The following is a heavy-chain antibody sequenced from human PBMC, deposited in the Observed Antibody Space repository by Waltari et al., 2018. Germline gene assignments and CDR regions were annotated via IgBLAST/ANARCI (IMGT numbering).Heavy chain of an antibody. J-gene: IGHJ4*02. CDR1: GYTFTSYD. CDR3: ARMKQPYYYGSGSYDTPQYYFDY. CDR2: MNPNSGNT. D-gene: IGHD3-10*01. V-gene: IGHV1-8*01. Sequence: QVQLVQSGAEVKKPGASVKVSCKASGYTFTSYDINWVRQATGQGLEWMGWMNPNSGNTGYAQKFQGRVTMTRNTSISTAYMELSSLRSEDTAVYYCARMKQPYYYGSGSYDTPQYYFDYWGQGTLVTVSS.